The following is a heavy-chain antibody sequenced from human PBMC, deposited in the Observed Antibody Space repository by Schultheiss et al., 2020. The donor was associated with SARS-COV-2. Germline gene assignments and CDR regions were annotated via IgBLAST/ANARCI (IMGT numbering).Heavy chain of an antibody. V-gene: IGHV3-7*03. D-gene: IGHD5-12*01. CDR3: ARVILFAGYVYFDY. CDR2: IKQDASEK. Sequence: GGSLRLSCAASGFTFSSYWMTWVRQAPGKGLEWVANIKQDASEKHYVDSVKGRFTISRDNAKNSLYLQLNSLRAADTAVYYCARVILFAGYVYFDYWGQGTLVTVSS. J-gene: IGHJ4*02. CDR1: GFTFSSYW.